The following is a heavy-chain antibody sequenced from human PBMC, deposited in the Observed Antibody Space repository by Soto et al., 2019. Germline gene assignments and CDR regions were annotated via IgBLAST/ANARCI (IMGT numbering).Heavy chain of an antibody. V-gene: IGHV3-23*01. CDR3: AKSTGGRDGYNSEYSGMDV. J-gene: IGHJ6*02. CDR1: GLTFSTYA. Sequence: EVHLLESGGDLVQPGGSLRLSCTASGLTFSTYAMSWVRQAPGKGLECVSASGGSGTGGRTYYADSVKGRFTISRDNSKNTVYLQMNSLRADDTAVYYCAKSTGGRDGYNSEYSGMDVWGQGTTVTVSS. CDR2: SGGSGTGGRT. D-gene: IGHD2-8*02.